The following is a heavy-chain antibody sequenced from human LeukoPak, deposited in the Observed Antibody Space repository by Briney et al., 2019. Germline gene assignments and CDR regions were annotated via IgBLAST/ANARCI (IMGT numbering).Heavy chain of an antibody. CDR3: ARDGYSFVGYDY. D-gene: IGHD3-16*01. J-gene: IGHJ4*02. V-gene: IGHV3-7*01. Sequence: GGSLRLSCAAAGFSFSCYWMSWVRQAPGKGLEWVANIKEDGSEKYYVDSVGGRFTISRDNAKNSLYLQMNSVRAEDTAVYYCARDGYSFVGYDYWGQGTLVTVSS. CDR2: IKEDGSEK. CDR1: GFSFSCYW.